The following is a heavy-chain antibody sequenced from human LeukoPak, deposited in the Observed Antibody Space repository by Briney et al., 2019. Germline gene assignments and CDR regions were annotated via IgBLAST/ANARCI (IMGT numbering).Heavy chain of an antibody. Sequence: SQTLSLTCAVSGDSISSGDYSWSWIRQPSAKGLEWIGYIFHSGSSYYNPSLKSRVTISVDKSKNQFSLRLTSVTAADTAVYYCARELWFVNAPGSWFDPWGQGTLVTVSS. D-gene: IGHD3-10*01. CDR3: ARELWFVNAPGSWFDP. CDR2: IFHSGSS. CDR1: GDSISSGDYS. J-gene: IGHJ5*02. V-gene: IGHV4-30-2*01.